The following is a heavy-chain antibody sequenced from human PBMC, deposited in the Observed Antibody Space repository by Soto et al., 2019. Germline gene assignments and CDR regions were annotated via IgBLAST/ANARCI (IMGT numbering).Heavy chain of an antibody. J-gene: IGHJ4*02. D-gene: IGHD3-3*01. Sequence: GGSLRLSCAASGFTFSSYGMHWVRQAPGKGLEWVAVIWYDGSNKYYADSVKGRFTISRDNSKNTLYLQMNSLRAEDTAVYYCARTNDFWSGYSFDYWGQGTLVTVSS. CDR3: ARTNDFWSGYSFDY. CDR2: IWYDGSNK. V-gene: IGHV3-33*01. CDR1: GFTFSSYG.